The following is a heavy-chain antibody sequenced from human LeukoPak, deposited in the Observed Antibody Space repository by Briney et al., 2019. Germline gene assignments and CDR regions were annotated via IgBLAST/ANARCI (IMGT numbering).Heavy chain of an antibody. CDR2: IYYSGST. V-gene: IGHV4-39*02. D-gene: IGHD1-26*01. CDR1: GGSISSSSYY. J-gene: IGHJ4*02. Sequence: SETLSLTCTVSGGSISSSSYYWGWIRQPPGKGLEWIGSIYYSGSTYYNPSLKSRVTISVDTSKNQFSLKLSSVTAADTAVYYCARDLRGGSFIYFDYWGQGTLVTVSS. CDR3: ARDLRGGSFIYFDY.